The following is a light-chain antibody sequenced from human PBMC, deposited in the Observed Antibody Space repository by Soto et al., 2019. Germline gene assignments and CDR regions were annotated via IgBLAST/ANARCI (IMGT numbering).Light chain of an antibody. V-gene: IGKV3-15*01. CDR1: QSVSSD. Sequence: EIVMTQSPATLSVSPGERATLSCRASQSVSSDLAWYQQKPGQAPRLLMYGASTRATGVPARFSGSGSGTEFTLSIRSLQSEDFAFYYCQQYNNWPPWTFGQGTKVEIK. CDR3: QQYNNWPPWT. J-gene: IGKJ1*01. CDR2: GAS.